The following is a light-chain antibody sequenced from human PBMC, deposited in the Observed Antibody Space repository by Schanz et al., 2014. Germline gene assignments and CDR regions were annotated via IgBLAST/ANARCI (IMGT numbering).Light chain of an antibody. CDR1: QSLGSW. V-gene: IGKV1-5*01. Sequence: DIQMTQSPSNLSASVGDRVTITCRASQSLGSWLAWYQQKPGKAPELLIYDAFNLKSGVPSRFSGSGSGTEFALTIISMQPDDSAAYYGQHYDRYSGTFGQGTKVEFK. J-gene: IGKJ1*01. CDR2: DAF. CDR3: QHYDRYSGT.